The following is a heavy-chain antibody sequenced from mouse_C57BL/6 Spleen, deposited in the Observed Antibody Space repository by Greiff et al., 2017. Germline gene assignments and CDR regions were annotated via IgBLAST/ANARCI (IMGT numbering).Heavy chain of an antibody. D-gene: IGHD1-1*01. CDR3: ARWDTTVELFDY. J-gene: IGHJ2*01. CDR2: IYPGGGYT. Sequence: VHLVESGAELVRPGTSVKMSCKASGYTFTNYWIGWAKQRPGHGLEWIGDIYPGGGYTNYNEKFKGKATLTADKSSSTAYMQFSSLTSEDSAIYYCARWDTTVELFDYWGQGTTLTVAS. V-gene: IGHV1-63*01. CDR1: GYTFTNYW.